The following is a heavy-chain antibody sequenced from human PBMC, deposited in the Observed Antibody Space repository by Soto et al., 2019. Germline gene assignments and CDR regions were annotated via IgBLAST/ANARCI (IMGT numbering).Heavy chain of an antibody. V-gene: IGHV5-51*01. CDR2: IYGDDSNT. Sequence: GEALKISCKGSGYSFTNYWIAWVRQMSGKGLEWMGMIYGDDSNTKYSPSFQGQVTISVDKSMNTAYLQWGSLKDSDTAMYYCARVRFGDYQRAFEYWGQGTLVTVSS. CDR1: GYSFTNYW. CDR3: ARVRFGDYQRAFEY. J-gene: IGHJ4*02. D-gene: IGHD3-10*01.